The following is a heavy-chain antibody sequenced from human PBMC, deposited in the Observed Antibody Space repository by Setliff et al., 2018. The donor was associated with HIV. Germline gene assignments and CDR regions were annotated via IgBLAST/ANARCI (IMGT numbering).Heavy chain of an antibody. D-gene: IGHD3-22*01. CDR3: ASSRPPDDSSGFLDH. J-gene: IGHJ4*02. CDR2: IKGDGSAE. V-gene: IGHV3-7*03. CDR1: GFTFSTSW. Sequence: PGGSLSLSCAASGFTFSTSWMTWVRQAPGQGLEWVANIKGDGSAEYYVDSAKGRFTISRDNAKNSLYLQMNSLRAEDTAIYYCASSRPPDDSSGFLDHWGQGTLVTVSS.